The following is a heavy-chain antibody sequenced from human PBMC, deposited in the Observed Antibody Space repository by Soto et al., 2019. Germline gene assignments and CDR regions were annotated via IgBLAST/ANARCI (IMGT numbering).Heavy chain of an antibody. CDR2: ISARGDT. CDR1: GFTFYAYA. CDR3: ANPGPVTPKIRFDY. Sequence: EVQLLESGGGSAQPGGSLRLSCAGSGFTFYAYAMSCVRQAPGKGLEWVSGISARGDTKYIVSVKGRFTIYRDNSRNKLYLQMNSLRPDDTAVYYCANPGPVTPKIRFDYWGQGALVTVSS. D-gene: IGHD2-15*01. J-gene: IGHJ4*02. V-gene: IGHV3-23*01.